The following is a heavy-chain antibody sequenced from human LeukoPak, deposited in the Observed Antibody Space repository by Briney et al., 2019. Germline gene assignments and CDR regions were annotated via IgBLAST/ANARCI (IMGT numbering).Heavy chain of an antibody. D-gene: IGHD3-10*02. V-gene: IGHV1-8*02. Sequence: ASVKVSCKASGYTFNSYDINWVRQAPGQGLEWMGWMNPNSGNTDYAQKFQGRVTMTRNTSISTAYMELSSLRSEDTAVYYCARGNYYVGLYSWFDTWGPRNLGTVSS. J-gene: IGHJ5*01. CDR2: MNPNSGNT. CDR1: GYTFNSYD. CDR3: ARGNYYVGLYSWFDT.